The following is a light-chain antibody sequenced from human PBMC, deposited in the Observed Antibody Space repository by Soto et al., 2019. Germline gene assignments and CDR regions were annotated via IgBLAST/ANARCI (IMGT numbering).Light chain of an antibody. V-gene: IGKV1-27*01. CDR2: AAS. CDR3: QKYNSVPQT. CDR1: QGSSNY. J-gene: IGKJ1*01. Sequence: DIQMTQSPSSLSASVGDRVSITCRASQGSSNYLAWYQQKPGKVPKLLIYAASTLQSGVPSRFRGSGSGTDFTLTISSLQPEDVATYYCQKYNSVPQTFGQGTKVEIK.